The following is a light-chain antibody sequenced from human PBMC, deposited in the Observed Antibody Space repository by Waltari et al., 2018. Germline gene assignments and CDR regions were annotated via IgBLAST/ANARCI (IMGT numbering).Light chain of an antibody. Sequence: QSVLTQPPSVSAAPGQRVTISCSGGSSNIGNNYVSWYRQFPGTAPKLLSYEDRERPSGIPGRCSGSKSGTSATLDITGLQAGDEADYYCGTWDSSLSGAVFGGGTHLTVL. CDR1: SSNIGNNY. V-gene: IGLV1-51*02. J-gene: IGLJ7*01. CDR2: EDR. CDR3: GTWDSSLSGAV.